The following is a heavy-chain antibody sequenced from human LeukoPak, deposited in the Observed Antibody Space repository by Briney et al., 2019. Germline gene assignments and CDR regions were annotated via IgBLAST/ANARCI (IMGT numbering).Heavy chain of an antibody. V-gene: IGHV3-74*01. CDR1: GFTFSSYW. Sequence: GGSLRLSCAASGFTFSSYWMHWVRQVPGKGLVWVSRISGDGSSTNYADSVKGRFTISRDNAKNTLYLQMNSLRAEDTAVYYCARGGGSGWYWGQGTLVTVSS. CDR3: ARGGGSGWY. CDR2: ISGDGSST. D-gene: IGHD6-19*01. J-gene: IGHJ4*02.